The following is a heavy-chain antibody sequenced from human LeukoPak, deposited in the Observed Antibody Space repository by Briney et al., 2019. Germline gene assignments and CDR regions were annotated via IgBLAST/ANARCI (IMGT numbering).Heavy chain of an antibody. J-gene: IGHJ4*02. V-gene: IGHV3-9*01. Sequence: PGGSLRLSCAASGFTFDDYAMHWVRQAPGKGLEWVSGISWNSGSTDYADSVKGRFTISRDNAKNSLYLQMNSLRAEDTAVYYCARGEDSSGYFEYWGQGTLVTVSS. D-gene: IGHD3-22*01. CDR2: ISWNSGST. CDR1: GFTFDDYA. CDR3: ARGEDSSGYFEY.